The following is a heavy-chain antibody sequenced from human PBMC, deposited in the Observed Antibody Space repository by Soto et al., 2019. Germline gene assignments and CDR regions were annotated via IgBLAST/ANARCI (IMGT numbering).Heavy chain of an antibody. V-gene: IGHV4-59*01. D-gene: IGHD3-22*01. Sequence: QVQLQESGPGLMKPSETLSLTCAVSGDSISTYYCMWIRQPPGKGLESIGYLYYGRSANYNPSLTRRLTLSVDPSTNQCSLSLSSMTAADTAVYYCALRSMAVVPEYWGQGTLVTVSS. CDR3: ALRSMAVVPEY. CDR2: LYYGRSA. J-gene: IGHJ4*02. CDR1: GDSISTYY.